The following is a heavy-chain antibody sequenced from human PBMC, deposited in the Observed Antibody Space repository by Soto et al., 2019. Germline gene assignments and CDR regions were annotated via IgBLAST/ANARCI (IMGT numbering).Heavy chain of an antibody. CDR2: ISYDGSNK. V-gene: IGHV3-30*18. CDR3: AKEGGLSGSYYISSSYYFDY. D-gene: IGHD1-26*01. J-gene: IGHJ4*02. Sequence: QVQLVESGGGVVQPGSSLSLSCVASGFTFSSYGMHWVRQAPGKGLEWVAIISYDGSNKYYADSVKGRFTISRDNSKNTLYLQMNSLRAEDTSVYYCAKEGGLSGSYYISSSYYFDYWGQGTLVTVSS. CDR1: GFTFSSYG.